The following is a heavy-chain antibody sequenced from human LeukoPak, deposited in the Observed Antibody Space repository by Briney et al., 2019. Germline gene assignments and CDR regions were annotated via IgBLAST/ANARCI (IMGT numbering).Heavy chain of an antibody. CDR1: GGSFSGYY. D-gene: IGHD6-13*01. Sequence: SETLSLTCAVYGGSFSGYYWSWIRQPPGKGLEWIGEVNHRGRTNYNPSLKSRVTISVDTSKNQFSLKLSSVTAADTAVYYCATLDARSSWARIDYWGQGTLVTVSS. CDR2: VNHRGRT. J-gene: IGHJ4*02. V-gene: IGHV4-34*01. CDR3: ATLDARSSWARIDY.